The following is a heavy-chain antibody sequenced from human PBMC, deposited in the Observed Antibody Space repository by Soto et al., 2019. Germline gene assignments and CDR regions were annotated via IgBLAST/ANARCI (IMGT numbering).Heavy chain of an antibody. CDR3: ARAPSPDYGDYGPAGSNSLVFDY. J-gene: IGHJ4*02. V-gene: IGHV1-69*13. CDR1: GGTFSSYA. Sequence: GASVKVSCKASGGTFSSYAISWVRQAPGQGLEWMGGVIPIFGTANYAQKFQGRVTITADESTSTAYMELSSLRSEDTAVYYCARAPSPDYGDYGPAGSNSLVFDYWGQGTLVTVSS. D-gene: IGHD4-17*01. CDR2: VIPIFGTA.